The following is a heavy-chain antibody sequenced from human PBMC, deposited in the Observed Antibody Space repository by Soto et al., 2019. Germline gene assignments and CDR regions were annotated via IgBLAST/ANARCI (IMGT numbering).Heavy chain of an antibody. CDR2: MNPNSGNT. D-gene: IGHD2-2*01. CDR3: ARAYCSSTSCYGPPVYHYYMAV. CDR1: GYTFTSYD. Sequence: ASVKVSCKASGYTFTSYDINWVRQATGQGLEWMGWMNPNSGNTGYAQKFQGRVTMTRNTSISTAYMELSSLRSEDTAVYYCARAYCSSTSCYGPPVYHYYMAVWGKGTSVTVSS. V-gene: IGHV1-8*01. J-gene: IGHJ6*03.